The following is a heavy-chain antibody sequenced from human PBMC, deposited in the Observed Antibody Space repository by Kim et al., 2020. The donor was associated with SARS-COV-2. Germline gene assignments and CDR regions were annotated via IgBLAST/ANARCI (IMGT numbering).Heavy chain of an antibody. CDR2: ISGSGGST. J-gene: IGHJ3*02. CDR3: AKDSRYCTNGVCFPDAFDI. D-gene: IGHD2-8*01. CDR1: GFTFSSYA. Sequence: GGSLRLSCAASGFTFSSYAMSWVRQAPGKGLEWVSAISGSGGSTYYADSVKGRFTISRDNSKNTLYLQMNSLRAEDTAVYYCAKDSRYCTNGVCFPDAFDIWGQGTMVTVSS. V-gene: IGHV3-23*01.